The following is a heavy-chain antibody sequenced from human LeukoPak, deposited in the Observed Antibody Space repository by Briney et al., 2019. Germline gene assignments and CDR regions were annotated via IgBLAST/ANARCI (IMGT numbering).Heavy chain of an antibody. CDR3: ARGDPPITMVRGAFYYYMDV. CDR1: GGTFSSYA. CDR2: IIPIFGTA. Sequence: ASVKVSCKASGGTFSSYAISWVRQAPGQGLEWMGGIIPIFGTANYAQKFQGRVTITTDESTSTAYMELSSLRSEDTAVYYCARGDPPITMVRGAFYYYMDVCGKGTTVTVSS. V-gene: IGHV1-69*05. J-gene: IGHJ6*03. D-gene: IGHD3-10*01.